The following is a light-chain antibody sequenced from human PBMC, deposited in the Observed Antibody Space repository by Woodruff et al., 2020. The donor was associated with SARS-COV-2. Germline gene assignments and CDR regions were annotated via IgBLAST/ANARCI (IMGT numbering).Light chain of an antibody. CDR3: QSYDSSNHRV. J-gene: IGLJ3*02. Sequence: SGSIASNYVQWYQQRPGSAPTTVIYEDNQRPSGVPDRFSGSIDSSSNSASLTISGLKTEDEADYYCQSYDSSNHRVFGG. CDR2: EDN. V-gene: IGLV6-57*02. CDR1: SGSIASNY.